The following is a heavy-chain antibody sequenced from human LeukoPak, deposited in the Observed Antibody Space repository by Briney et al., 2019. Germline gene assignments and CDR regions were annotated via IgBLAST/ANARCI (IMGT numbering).Heavy chain of an antibody. V-gene: IGHV3-23*01. CDR2: IGGSGGST. J-gene: IGHJ4*02. CDR1: GFTFSTYT. Sequence: PGGSLRLSCAASGFTFSTYTMNWVRQAPGKGLEWVSAIGGSGGSTYYADSVKGRFTISRDNSKNTLYLQMNSLRAEDTAVYYCAKPETYGSGSYFDYWGQGTLVTVSS. D-gene: IGHD3-10*01. CDR3: AKPETYGSGSYFDY.